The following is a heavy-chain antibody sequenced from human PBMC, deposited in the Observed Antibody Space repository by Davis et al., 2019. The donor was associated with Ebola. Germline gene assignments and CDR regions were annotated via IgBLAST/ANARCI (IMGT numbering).Heavy chain of an antibody. V-gene: IGHV1-46*01. CDR2: INPSGGST. D-gene: IGHD5-18*01. Sequence: ASVKVSCKASGGTFSSYAISWVRQAPGQGLEWMGIINPSGGSTSYAQKFQGRVTMTRDTSTSTVYMELSSLRSEDTAVYYCSRDERGYRDGYGYYYGMDVWGQGTTVTVSS. J-gene: IGHJ6*02. CDR1: GGTFSSYA. CDR3: SRDERGYRDGYGYYYGMDV.